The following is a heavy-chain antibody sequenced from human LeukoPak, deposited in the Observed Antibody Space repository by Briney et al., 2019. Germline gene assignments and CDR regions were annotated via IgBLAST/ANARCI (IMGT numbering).Heavy chain of an antibody. Sequence: GGSLRLSCAASGFTFSNAWMSWVRQAPGKGLEWVGRIKSKTDGGTTDYAAPVKGRFTISRDDSKNTLYLQMNSLKTEDTAVYYCTTDHRSDYVGGEVDYWGQGTLVTVSS. CDR1: GFTFSNAW. V-gene: IGHV3-15*01. CDR3: TTDHRSDYVGGEVDY. CDR2: IKSKTDGGTT. D-gene: IGHD4-17*01. J-gene: IGHJ4*02.